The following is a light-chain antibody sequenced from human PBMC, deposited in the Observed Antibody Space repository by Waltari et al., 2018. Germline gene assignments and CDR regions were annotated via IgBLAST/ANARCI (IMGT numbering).Light chain of an antibody. CDR3: AAWDNSTFVL. CDR2: QDN. Sequence: SFELTQTPSESMSPGQTASITCSGDQLAGRYVSWYQHKPGQSPVLLIYQDNMRPSGIPERFSGSNSGNTATLTISGTQAMDEADYYCAAWDNSTFVLFGGGTKVTVL. CDR1: QLAGRY. J-gene: IGLJ2*01. V-gene: IGLV3-1*01.